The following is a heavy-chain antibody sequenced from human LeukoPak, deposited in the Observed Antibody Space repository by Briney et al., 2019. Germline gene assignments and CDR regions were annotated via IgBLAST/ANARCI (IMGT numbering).Heavy chain of an antibody. CDR2: IYYSGST. Sequence: SETLSLTCTVCGGSVSSGSYYWIWIRQPPGKGLEWIGYIYYSGSTNYNPSLKSRVTISVDTSKNQFSLKLSSVTAADTAVYYCARASRYCSSTSCHTFDYWGRGTRVTVSS. CDR1: GGSVSSGSYY. J-gene: IGHJ4*02. CDR3: ARASRYCSSTSCHTFDY. V-gene: IGHV4-61*01. D-gene: IGHD2-2*02.